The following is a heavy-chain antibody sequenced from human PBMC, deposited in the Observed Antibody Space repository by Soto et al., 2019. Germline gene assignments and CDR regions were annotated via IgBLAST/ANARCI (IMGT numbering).Heavy chain of an antibody. V-gene: IGHV3-33*01. Sequence: QVQLVESGGGVVQPGRSLRLSCAASGFTFSSYGMHWVRQAPGKGLEWVAVIWFDGSNKYYADSVKGRFTISRDNSKNTLYLQMNSLRAEDTAVYHCARAGIVRAYFDYWGQGTLVTVSS. J-gene: IGHJ4*02. CDR1: GFTFSSYG. D-gene: IGHD1-26*01. CDR3: ARAGIVRAYFDY. CDR2: IWFDGSNK.